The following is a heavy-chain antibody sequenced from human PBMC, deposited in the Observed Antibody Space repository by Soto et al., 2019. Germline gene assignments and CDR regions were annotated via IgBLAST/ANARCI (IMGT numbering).Heavy chain of an antibody. CDR2: INHSGST. CDR1: GGSFSGYY. CDR3: ASAVGGYSYGFRYYYGMDV. V-gene: IGHV4-34*01. D-gene: IGHD5-18*01. Sequence: SETLSLTCAVYGGSFSGYYWSWIRQPPGKGLEWIGEINHSGSTNYNPSLKSRATISVDTSKNQFSLKLSSVTAADTAVYYCASAVGGYSYGFRYYYGMDVWGQGTTVTVSS. J-gene: IGHJ6*02.